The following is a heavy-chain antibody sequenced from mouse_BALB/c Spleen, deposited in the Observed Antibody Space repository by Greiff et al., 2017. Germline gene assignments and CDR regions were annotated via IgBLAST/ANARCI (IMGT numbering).Heavy chain of an antibody. CDR1: GYSITSDYA. CDR3: ARYVDAMDY. J-gene: IGHJ4*01. V-gene: IGHV3-2*02. CDR2: ISYSGST. Sequence: EVQLQESGPGLVKPSQSLSLTCTVTGYSITSDYAWNWIRQFPGNKLEWMGYISYSGSTSYNPSLKSRISITRDTSKNQFFLQLNSVTTEDTATYYCARYVDAMDYWGQGTSVTVSS.